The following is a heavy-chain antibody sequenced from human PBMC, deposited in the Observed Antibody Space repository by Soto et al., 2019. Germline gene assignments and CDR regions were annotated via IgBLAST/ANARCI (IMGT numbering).Heavy chain of an antibody. Sequence: EVQLVESGGGLVQPGGSLRLSCAASGFTFSSYDMHWVRQATGKGLEWVSAIGIAGDTYYSASVKGRFTISIENAKNSLYLQMNSMRAGDTAVYHCARGFYYGMDVWGQGTTVTVSS. CDR1: GFTFSSYD. CDR3: ARGFYYGMDV. V-gene: IGHV3-13*01. J-gene: IGHJ6*02. CDR2: IGIAGDT.